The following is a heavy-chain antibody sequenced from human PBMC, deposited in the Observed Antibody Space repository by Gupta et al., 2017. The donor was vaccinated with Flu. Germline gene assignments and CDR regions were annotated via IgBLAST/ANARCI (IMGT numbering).Heavy chain of an antibody. CDR2: IYYNGNT. V-gene: IGHV4-31*03. CDR1: VGSIRSSGYY. D-gene: IGHD6-13*01. CDR3: AREDFLGATGGRNFDS. Sequence: QVQLQESGPGLVKPSQTLPLTCTVSVGSIRSSGYYWNWIRQDPGKGLEWIGYIYYNGNTYYNPSLKSRVTISVDTSKNQFSLKLTSVTAADTAVYYCAREDFLGATGGRNFDSWGQGSLVTVSS. J-gene: IGHJ4*02.